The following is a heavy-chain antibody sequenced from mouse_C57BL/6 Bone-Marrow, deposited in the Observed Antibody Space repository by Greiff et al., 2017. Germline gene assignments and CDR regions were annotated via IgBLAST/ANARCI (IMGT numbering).Heavy chain of an antibody. J-gene: IGHJ2*01. Sequence: EVKLQESGPGLVKPSQSLSLTCSVTGYSITSGYYWNWIRQFPGNKLEWMGYISYDGSNNYNPSLKNRISITRDTSKNQFFLKLNSVTTEDTATYYCASLWDVGYWGQGTTLTVSS. CDR1: GYSITSGYY. V-gene: IGHV3-6*01. CDR3: ASLWDVGY. CDR2: ISYDGSN. D-gene: IGHD4-1*01.